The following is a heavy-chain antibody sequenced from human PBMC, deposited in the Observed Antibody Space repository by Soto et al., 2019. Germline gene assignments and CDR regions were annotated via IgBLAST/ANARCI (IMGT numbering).Heavy chain of an antibody. Sequence: SVEVSCKASGFTFTSSAVQWVRQARGQRLEWIGWIVVGSGNTNYAQKFQERVTITRDMSTSTAYMELSSLRSEDTAVYYCAADVYYYDSSGYYYFDYWGQGTLVTVSS. J-gene: IGHJ4*02. CDR3: AADVYYYDSSGYYYFDY. CDR2: IVVGSGNT. CDR1: GFTFTSSA. D-gene: IGHD3-22*01. V-gene: IGHV1-58*01.